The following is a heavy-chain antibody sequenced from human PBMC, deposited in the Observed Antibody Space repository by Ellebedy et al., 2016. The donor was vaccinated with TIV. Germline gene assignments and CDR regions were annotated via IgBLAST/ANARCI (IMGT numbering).Heavy chain of an antibody. J-gene: IGHJ4*02. Sequence: GGSLRLSCAASGFTFRSYDMHWVRQATGKGLEWVSAIGTAGDTYYPGSVKSRFTISRENAKNSLYLQMNSLRAEDTAVYYCARVRFGDTAVDYWGQGTLVTVSS. CDR1: GFTFRSYD. D-gene: IGHD5-18*01. V-gene: IGHV3-13*01. CDR2: IGTAGDT. CDR3: ARVRFGDTAVDY.